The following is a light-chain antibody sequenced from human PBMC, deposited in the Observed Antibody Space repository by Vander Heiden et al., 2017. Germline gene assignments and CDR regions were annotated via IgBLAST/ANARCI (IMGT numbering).Light chain of an antibody. V-gene: IGLV1-44*01. J-gene: IGLJ2*01. CDR1: SSNIGRNT. CDR2: SND. CDR3: AAWDDSLNVV. Sequence: QSVLTQPPSASGTTGQRVSISCSGSSSNIGRNTVNWYQPLPGTAPKLLIYSNDQRPSGVPDRCSGSKSGTSASLAISGLQSEDEADYYCAAWDDSLNVVFGGGTKLTVL.